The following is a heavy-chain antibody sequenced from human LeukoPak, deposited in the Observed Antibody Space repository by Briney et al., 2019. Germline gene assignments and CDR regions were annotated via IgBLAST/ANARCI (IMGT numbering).Heavy chain of an antibody. CDR2: IHYSGST. J-gene: IGHJ4*02. D-gene: IGHD4-17*01. V-gene: IGHV4-39*01. Sequence: WETLSLTCTVSAGSISDSRYYWGWIRQPPGMGLEWIGNIHYSGSTNYNPSVKSRVTISIDTSKNQFSLELSSLTAADTAVYYCARRDYIITYFFDNWGQGTLVTVSS. CDR3: ARRDYIITYFFDN. CDR1: AGSISDSRYY.